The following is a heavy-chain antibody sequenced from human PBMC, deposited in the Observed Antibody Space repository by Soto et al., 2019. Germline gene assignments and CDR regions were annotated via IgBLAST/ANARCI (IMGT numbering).Heavy chain of an antibody. D-gene: IGHD6-19*01. CDR2: IYSGGST. CDR1: GFTVSSNY. V-gene: IGHV3-66*01. CDR3: GRDTVAGPVGVFDI. Sequence: GGSLRLSCAASGFTVSSNYMSWVRQAPGKGLEWASVIYSGGSTYYADSVKGRFTISRDNSKNTLYLQMNSLRAEDTAVYYCGRDTVAGPVGVFDIGGKGKMVTVPS. J-gene: IGHJ3*02.